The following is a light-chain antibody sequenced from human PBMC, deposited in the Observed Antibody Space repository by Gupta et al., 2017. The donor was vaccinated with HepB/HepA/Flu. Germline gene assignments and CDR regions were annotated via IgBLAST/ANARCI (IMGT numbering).Light chain of an antibody. Sequence: IQMTQSPSTLSASVGDRVTITCRASQSISSRLAWYQQKPGRAPNLLIYEASTLESGVPSRFSGSGSETEFTLTISSLQPDDFATYFCHHYISFSRTFGQGTKVEI. CDR3: HHYISFSRT. CDR2: EAS. CDR1: QSISSR. V-gene: IGKV1-5*03. J-gene: IGKJ1*01.